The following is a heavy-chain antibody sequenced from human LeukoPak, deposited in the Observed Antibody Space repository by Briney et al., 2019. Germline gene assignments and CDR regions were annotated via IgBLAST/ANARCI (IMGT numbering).Heavy chain of an antibody. CDR1: GFTFSSYA. J-gene: IGHJ4*02. CDR3: TTGSYYDSTDY. Sequence: GGSLRLSCAASGFTFSSYAMSWVRQAPGKGLQWVGRIKSKTDGGTTDYAAPVEGRFTISRDDSKNILSLQMNSLKTEDTAVYYCTTGSYYDSTDYWGQGTLVTVSS. CDR2: IKSKTDGGTT. D-gene: IGHD3-22*01. V-gene: IGHV3-15*01.